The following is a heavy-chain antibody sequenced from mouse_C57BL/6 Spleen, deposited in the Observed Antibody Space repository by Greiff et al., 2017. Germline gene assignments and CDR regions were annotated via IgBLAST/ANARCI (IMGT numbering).Heavy chain of an antibody. CDR2: IYPRSGNT. J-gene: IGHJ4*01. CDR3: ARNDYDDGDYAMDY. CDR1: GYTFTSYG. Sequence: VQLVESGAELARPGASVKLSCKASGYTFTSYGISWVKQRTGQGLEWIGEIYPRSGNTYYNEKFKGKATLTADKSSSTAYMELRSLTSEDSAVYFCARNDYDDGDYAMDYWGQGTSVTVSA. D-gene: IGHD2-4*01. V-gene: IGHV1-81*01.